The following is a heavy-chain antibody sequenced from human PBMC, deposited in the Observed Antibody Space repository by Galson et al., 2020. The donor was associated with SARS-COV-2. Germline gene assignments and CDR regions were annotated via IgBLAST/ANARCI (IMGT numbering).Heavy chain of an antibody. V-gene: IGHV3-74*01. Sequence: GGSLRLSCAASGLTFSYFWMYWVRQAPGKGLVWVSRINSDGSSTIYADSVKGRFTISRDNAKNTLYLQMNSLRAEDTAVYYCTSRTYGSGPSGAFDIWGEGTMVTVVS. CDR3: TSRTYGSGPSGAFDI. J-gene: IGHJ3*02. D-gene: IGHD6-19*01. CDR1: GLTFSYFW. CDR2: INSDGSST.